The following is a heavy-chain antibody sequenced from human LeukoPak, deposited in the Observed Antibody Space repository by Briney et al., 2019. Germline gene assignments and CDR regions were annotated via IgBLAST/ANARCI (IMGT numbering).Heavy chain of an antibody. CDR1: GLTFSTYA. J-gene: IGHJ4*02. CDR2: ISGSGGGT. D-gene: IGHD1-26*01. V-gene: IGHV3-23*01. Sequence: GGSLRLSCAASGLTFSTYAMSWVRQAPGKGLDWVSSISGSGGGTYYAASVKGRFTTSRDNSKNSLFLQINNRRAEDTAVYYCSKRGAYYFDYWGQGTLVTVSS. CDR3: SKRGAYYFDY.